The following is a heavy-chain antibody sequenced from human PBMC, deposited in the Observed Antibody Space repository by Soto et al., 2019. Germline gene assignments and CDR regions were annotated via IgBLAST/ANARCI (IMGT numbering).Heavy chain of an antibody. Sequence: DVQVLDSGGGLVQPGGSLRLSCAASGFTFNNYAMNWVRQAPGKGLEWVATISGTGGSTYYADSVKGRFTISRDNSKKTLYLQMNSLRVEDTDVYYCAKDRLGGNFDYWGQGTQVTVSS. J-gene: IGHJ4*02. CDR1: GFTFNNYA. CDR3: AKDRLGGNFDY. CDR2: ISGTGGST. V-gene: IGHV3-23*01.